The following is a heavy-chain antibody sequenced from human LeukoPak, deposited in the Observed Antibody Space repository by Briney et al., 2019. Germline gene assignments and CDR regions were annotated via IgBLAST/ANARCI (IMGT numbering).Heavy chain of an antibody. J-gene: IGHJ6*03. CDR1: GFTFSGYG. CDR2: IRYDGNTK. CDR3: ARMDLYYYYYYMDV. V-gene: IGHV3-30*02. Sequence: GGSLRLSCAASGFTFSGYGMHWVRQAPGKGLEWVAFIRYDGNTKFYADSVKGRFTISRDNSKNTLYLQMNSLRAEDTAVYYCARMDLYYYYYYMDVWGKGTTVTISS. D-gene: IGHD2-8*01.